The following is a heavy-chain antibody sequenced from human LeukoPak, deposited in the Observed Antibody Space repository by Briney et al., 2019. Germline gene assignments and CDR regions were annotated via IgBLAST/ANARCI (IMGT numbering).Heavy chain of an antibody. CDR3: ARVDSGSFLFDY. D-gene: IGHD1-26*01. Sequence: SETLSLTCTVSGXSISSYYWSWIRQPPGKGLEWIGYIYYSGSTNYNPSLKSRVTISVDTSKNQFSLKLSSVTAADTAVYYCARVDSGSFLFDYWGQGTLVTVSS. V-gene: IGHV4-59*01. CDR2: IYYSGST. CDR1: GXSISSYY. J-gene: IGHJ4*02.